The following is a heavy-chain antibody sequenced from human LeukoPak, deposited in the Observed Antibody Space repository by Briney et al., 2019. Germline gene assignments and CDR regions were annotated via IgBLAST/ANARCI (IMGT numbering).Heavy chain of an antibody. V-gene: IGHV3-21*01. D-gene: IGHD5-18*01. CDR2: IGSSSSYI. Sequence: GGSLRLSCAASGFTFSSYSMNWVRQAPGKGLEWVSSIGSSSSYIYYADSVKGRFTISRDNAKNSLYLQMNSLRAEDTAVYYCARDADTAMEYYFDYWGQGTLVTVSS. CDR3: ARDADTAMEYYFDY. CDR1: GFTFSSYS. J-gene: IGHJ4*02.